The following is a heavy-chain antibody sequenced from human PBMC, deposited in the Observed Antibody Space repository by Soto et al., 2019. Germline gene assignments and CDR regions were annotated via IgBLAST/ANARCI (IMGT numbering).Heavy chain of an antibody. Sequence: QPGGSLRLSCAASGFTFSSSAISWVRQAPGKGLEWVSAVSANGQGIYYADSVRGRFTISRDNSKNTVFLHMDSLSAEDTAVYYCARQSLYCSGGSCRRDFDYWGQGTLVTVSS. CDR2: VSANGQGI. J-gene: IGHJ4*02. CDR3: ARQSLYCSGGSCRRDFDY. D-gene: IGHD2-15*01. V-gene: IGHV3-23*01. CDR1: GFTFSSSA.